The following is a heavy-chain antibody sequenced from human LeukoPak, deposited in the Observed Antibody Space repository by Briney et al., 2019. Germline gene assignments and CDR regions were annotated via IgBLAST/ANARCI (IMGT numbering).Heavy chain of an antibody. CDR1: GYTFTSYG. V-gene: IGHV1-18*01. J-gene: IGHJ4*02. Sequence: ASVKVSCKASGYTFTSYGISWVRQAPGQGLEWMGWISAYNGNTNYAQKLQGRVTMTTDTSTSTAYMELRSLRSDDTAVYYCARGDYDYVWGSYRSDYWGQGTLVTASS. CDR3: ARGDYDYVWGSYRSDY. CDR2: ISAYNGNT. D-gene: IGHD3-16*02.